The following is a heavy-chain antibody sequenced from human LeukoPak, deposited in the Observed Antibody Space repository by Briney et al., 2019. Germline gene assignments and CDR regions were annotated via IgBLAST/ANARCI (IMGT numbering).Heavy chain of an antibody. CDR2: IIPIFGTA. CDR1: GGTFSSYA. D-gene: IGHD4-23*01. CDR3: ARERNGGNSGVFFDY. V-gene: IGHV1-69*05. J-gene: IGHJ4*02. Sequence: GASVKVSCKASGGTFSSYAISWVRQAPGQGLEWMGGIIPIFGTANYAQKFQGRVTITTDESTSTAYMELSSLRSEDTAVYYCARERNGGNSGVFFDYWGQGTLVTVSS.